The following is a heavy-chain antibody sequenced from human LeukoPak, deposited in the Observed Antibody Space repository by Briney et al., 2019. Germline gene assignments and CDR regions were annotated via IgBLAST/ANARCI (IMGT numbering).Heavy chain of an antibody. Sequence: GASVKVSCKASGYTFTSYYMHWVRQAPGQGLEWMGIINPSGGSTSYAQKFQGRVTMTRDTSTSTVYMELSSLRSEDTAVYYCAREMSQMSYDYVWGSVDYWGQGTLVTVSS. CDR2: INPSGGST. V-gene: IGHV1-46*01. D-gene: IGHD3-16*01. CDR3: AREMSQMSYDYVWGSVDY. CDR1: GYTFTSYY. J-gene: IGHJ4*02.